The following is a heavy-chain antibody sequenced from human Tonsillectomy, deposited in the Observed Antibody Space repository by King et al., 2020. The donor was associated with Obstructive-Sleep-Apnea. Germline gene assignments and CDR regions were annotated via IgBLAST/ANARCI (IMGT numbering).Heavy chain of an antibody. Sequence: QLVQSGAEVKKPGASVKVSCKASGYTFISYDINWVRQATGQGRECMGWMNPKSANTGYAQKFQGRVTMTRNTSITTAYMELGSRRSEETAVYYCARAPPGANWTTTNWYFDLWGRGTLVTVSS. CDR2: MNPKSANT. CDR1: GYTFISYD. J-gene: IGHJ2*01. CDR3: ARAPPGANWTTTNWYFDL. D-gene: IGHD1-20*01. V-gene: IGHV1-8*01.